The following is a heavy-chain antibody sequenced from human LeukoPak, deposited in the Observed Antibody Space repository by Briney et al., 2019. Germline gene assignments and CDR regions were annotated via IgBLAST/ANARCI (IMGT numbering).Heavy chain of an antibody. V-gene: IGHV3-21*01. Sequence: KPGGSLRLSCAASGFTFSSYSMSWVRQAPGKGLEWVSSISSSSSYIYYADSVKGRFTISRDNAKNSLYLQMNSLRAEDTAVYYCAREVRFLEWLPIFDPWGQGTLVTVSS. D-gene: IGHD3-3*01. CDR3: AREVRFLEWLPIFDP. CDR1: GFTFSSYS. CDR2: ISSSSSYI. J-gene: IGHJ5*02.